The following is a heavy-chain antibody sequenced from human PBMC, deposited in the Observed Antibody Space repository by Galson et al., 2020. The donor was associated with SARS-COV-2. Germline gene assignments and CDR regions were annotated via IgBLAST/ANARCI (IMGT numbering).Heavy chain of an antibody. J-gene: IGHJ3*02. CDR2: IYYRGSA. D-gene: IGHD2-2*01. Sequence: ETSETLSLTCTVSGGSISSSNYYWSWIRQPPGKGLEWIGYIYYRGSAYYNPSLKSQVTISLDTSKNQFSLKVTSVTVADTAVYYCVRDLPTASHAFDIWGKGTMVTVSS. CDR1: GGSISSSNYY. CDR3: VRDLPTASHAFDI. V-gene: IGHV4-30-4*01.